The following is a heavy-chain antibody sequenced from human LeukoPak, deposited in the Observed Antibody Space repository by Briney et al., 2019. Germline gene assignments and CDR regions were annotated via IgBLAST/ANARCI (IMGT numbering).Heavy chain of an antibody. Sequence: GGSLGLSCAASGFSFSSYWMSWVRQAPGKGLEWVANIKQDGSEKYYVDSVKGRFTISRDNAKNSLYLQMNSLRAEDTAVYYCVLPYSYGYFDYWGQGTLVTVSS. J-gene: IGHJ4*02. CDR1: GFSFSSYW. V-gene: IGHV3-7*01. D-gene: IGHD5-18*01. CDR3: VLPYSYGYFDY. CDR2: IKQDGSEK.